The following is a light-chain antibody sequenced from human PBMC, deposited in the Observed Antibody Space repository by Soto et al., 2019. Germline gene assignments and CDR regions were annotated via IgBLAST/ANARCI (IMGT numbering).Light chain of an antibody. Sequence: EIVLTQSPGTLSLSPGERATLSCRASQSVSSSYLTWYQQKPGQSPRLLIYGASSRATGIPHRFSGSGCGTDFPLTISRLETEEFAVYYCQHYGTSRTFGRGTKVEIK. V-gene: IGKV3-20*01. CDR2: GAS. CDR1: QSVSSSY. CDR3: QHYGTSRT. J-gene: IGKJ1*01.